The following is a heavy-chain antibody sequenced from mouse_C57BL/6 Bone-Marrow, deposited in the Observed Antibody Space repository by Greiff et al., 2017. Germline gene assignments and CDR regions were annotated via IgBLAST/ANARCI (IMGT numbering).Heavy chain of an antibody. V-gene: IGHV1-64*01. J-gene: IGHJ2*01. CDR2: IHPNSGST. D-gene: IGHD2-4*01. Sequence: QVHVKQPGAELVKPGASVKLSCKASGYTFTSYWMHWVKQRPGQGLEWIGMIHPNSGSTNYNEKFKSKATLTVDKSSSTAYMPLSSLTSEDSAVYYCARVGYDYDLHFDYWGQGTTLTVSS. CDR3: ARVGYDYDLHFDY. CDR1: GYTFTSYW.